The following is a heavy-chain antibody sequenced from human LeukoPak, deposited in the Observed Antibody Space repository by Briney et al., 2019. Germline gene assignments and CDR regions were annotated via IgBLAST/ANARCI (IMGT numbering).Heavy chain of an antibody. Sequence: SETLSLTCAVYGGSFSGYYWSWIRQPPGKGLEWIGEIHHSGSTNYNPSLKSRVTISVDTSKNQFSLKLSSVTAADTAVYYCAISWAYSGSYYGYWGQGTLVTVSS. CDR3: AISWAYSGSYYGY. CDR2: IHHSGST. CDR1: GGSFSGYY. J-gene: IGHJ4*02. D-gene: IGHD1-26*01. V-gene: IGHV4-34*01.